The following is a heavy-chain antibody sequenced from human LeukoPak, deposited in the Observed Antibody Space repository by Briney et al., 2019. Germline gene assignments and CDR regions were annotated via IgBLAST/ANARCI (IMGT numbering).Heavy chain of an antibody. V-gene: IGHV1-2*02. J-gene: IGHJ3*02. CDR3: AREAVTSDAFDI. CDR2: INPNSGGT. D-gene: IGHD4-17*01. Sequence: AAVKVSCKASGYTFTGDYMHWVRQAPGQGLEWMGWINPNSGGTNYAQKFQGRVTMTRDTSISTAYMELSRLRSDDTAVYYYAREAVTSDAFDIWGQGTMVTVSS. CDR1: GYTFTGDY.